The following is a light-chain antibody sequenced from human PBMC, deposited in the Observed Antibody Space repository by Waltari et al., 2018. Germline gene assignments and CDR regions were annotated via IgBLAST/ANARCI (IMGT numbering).Light chain of an antibody. CDR2: VAS. CDR1: QSISSY. V-gene: IGKV1-39*01. CDR3: QQTSSTPPYT. Sequence: DIQMTQSPSSLSASVGDRVTITCLASQSISSYLNWYQQKPGKAPKLLIYVASSLQSGVPSRFSCSCSGTDFTLTISSLQSEDFATYYCQQTSSTPPYTFGQGTKLEIK. J-gene: IGKJ2*01.